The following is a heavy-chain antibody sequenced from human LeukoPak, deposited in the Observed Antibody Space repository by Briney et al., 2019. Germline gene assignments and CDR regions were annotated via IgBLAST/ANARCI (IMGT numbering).Heavy chain of an antibody. CDR3: ARDSYYDSSGYYSSEYFQH. V-gene: IGHV1-18*01. CDR1: GYTFTSYG. D-gene: IGHD3-22*01. CDR2: ISAYNGNT. J-gene: IGHJ1*01. Sequence: GASVKVSCKASGYTFTSYGISWVRQAPGQGLEWMGWISAYNGNTNYAQKFQGRVTMTRDTSISTAYMELSRLRSDDTAVYYCARDSYYDSSGYYSSEYFQHWGQGTLVTVSS.